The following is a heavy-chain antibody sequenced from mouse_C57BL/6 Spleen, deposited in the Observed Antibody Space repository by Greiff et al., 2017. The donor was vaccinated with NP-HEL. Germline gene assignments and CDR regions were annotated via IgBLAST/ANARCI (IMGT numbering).Heavy chain of an antibody. CDR3: AKGRSNYLDY. V-gene: IGHV1-20*01. J-gene: IGHJ2*01. Sequence: EVQLQQSGPELVKPGDSVKISCKASGYSFTGYFMNWVMQSHGKSLEWIGRITPYNGDTFYNQKFKGKATLTVDNSSSTAHMELRSLTSEDSAVYYCAKGRSNYLDYWGQGTTLTVSS. CDR1: GYSFTGYF. D-gene: IGHD3-3*01. CDR2: ITPYNGDT.